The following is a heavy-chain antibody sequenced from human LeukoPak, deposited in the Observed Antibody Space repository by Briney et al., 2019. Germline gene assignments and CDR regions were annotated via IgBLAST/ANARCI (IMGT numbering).Heavy chain of an antibody. CDR1: GYTFTGYY. V-gene: IGHV1-2*04. CDR2: INPNSGGA. J-gene: IGHJ5*02. D-gene: IGHD6-13*01. CDR3: ARGVAAASLRGPRTWFDP. Sequence: ASVKVSCKASGYTFTGYYMHWVRQAPGQGLEWMGWINPNSGGANYAQKFQGWVTMTRDTSISTAYMELSRLRSDDTAVYYCARGVAAASLRGPRTWFDPWGQGTLVTVSS.